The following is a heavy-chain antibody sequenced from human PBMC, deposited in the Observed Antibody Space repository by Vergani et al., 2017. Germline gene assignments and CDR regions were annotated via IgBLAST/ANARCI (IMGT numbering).Heavy chain of an antibody. V-gene: IGHV3-21*01. Sequence: EVQLVESGGGLVKPGGSLRLSCAASGFTFSSYSMNWVRQAPGKGLEWVSSISSSSSYIYYADSVKGRFTISRDNAKNSLYLQMNSLRAEDTAVYYCARGGLTMSTLLVDWGQGTLVTVSS. CDR1: GFTFSSYS. J-gene: IGHJ4*02. D-gene: IGHD3-3*01. CDR2: ISSSSSYI. CDR3: ARGGLTMSTLLVD.